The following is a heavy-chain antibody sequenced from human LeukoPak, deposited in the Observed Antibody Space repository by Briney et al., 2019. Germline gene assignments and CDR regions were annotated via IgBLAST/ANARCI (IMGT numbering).Heavy chain of an antibody. CDR3: VKDLVPAASSRWFDS. J-gene: IGHJ5*01. V-gene: IGHV3-33*06. CDR2: ICYDESKT. Sequence: EWVXAICYDESKTYYADSVKGRFPISRHSSENTLYLQMSTLRAEDAAIYYCVKDLVPAASSRWFDSWGQGTLVTVSS. D-gene: IGHD2-2*01.